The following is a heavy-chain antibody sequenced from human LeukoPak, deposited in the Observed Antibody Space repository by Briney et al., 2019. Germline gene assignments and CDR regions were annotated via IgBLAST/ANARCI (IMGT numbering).Heavy chain of an antibody. D-gene: IGHD4-17*01. CDR1: GFTFSSYA. J-gene: IGHJ4*02. CDR3: ARSRGDYGGIDY. Sequence: GGSLRLSCAASGFTFSSYAMSWVRQAPGKGLEWVSAISGSGGSTYYADSVKGRFTISRDDSKNTLYLQMNSLRAEDTAVYYCARSRGDYGGIDYWGQGTLVTVSS. CDR2: ISGSGGST. V-gene: IGHV3-23*01.